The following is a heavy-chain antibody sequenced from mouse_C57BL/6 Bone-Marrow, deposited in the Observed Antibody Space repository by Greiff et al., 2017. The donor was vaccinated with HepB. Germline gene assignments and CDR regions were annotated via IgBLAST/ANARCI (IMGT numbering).Heavy chain of an antibody. V-gene: IGHV5-4*01. CDR1: GFTFSSYA. CDR3: ANYYGNPVVAY. CDR2: ISDGGSYT. D-gene: IGHD2-1*01. Sequence: EVQRVESGGGLVKPGGSLKLSCAASGFTFSSYAMSWVRQTPEKRLEWVATISDGGSYTYYPDNVKGRFTISRENAKNNLYLQMSHMKSEDTAMYYCANYYGNPVVAYWGQGTLVTVSA. J-gene: IGHJ3*01.